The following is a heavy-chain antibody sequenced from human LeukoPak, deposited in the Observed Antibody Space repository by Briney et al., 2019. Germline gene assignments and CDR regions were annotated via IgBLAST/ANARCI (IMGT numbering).Heavy chain of an antibody. CDR3: GRAEHDWGPGY. Sequence: QSQTLSLTCAISGDSVSGNRATWNWLRQSPSRGLEWLGRIYYRSKWYADYAVSVKGRITINPDTSKNQFSLLLNSVTPEDTAVYFCGRAEHDWGPGYWGQGTLVTVSS. V-gene: IGHV6-1*01. D-gene: IGHD3-9*01. CDR1: GDSVSGNRAT. J-gene: IGHJ4*02. CDR2: IYYRSKWYA.